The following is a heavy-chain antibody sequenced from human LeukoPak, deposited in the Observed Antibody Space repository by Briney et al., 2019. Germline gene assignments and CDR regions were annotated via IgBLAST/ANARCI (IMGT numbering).Heavy chain of an antibody. D-gene: IGHD3-9*01. Sequence: GGSLRLSCAASGFTFSSYAMSWVRQAPGKGLEWVSAISGSGGSTYYADSVKGRFTISRDNAKNSLYLQMNSLRAEDTAVYYCARILSTIFSSPLYYFDYWGQGTLVTVSS. CDR1: GFTFSSYA. CDR3: ARILSTIFSSPLYYFDY. J-gene: IGHJ4*02. CDR2: ISGSGGST. V-gene: IGHV3-23*01.